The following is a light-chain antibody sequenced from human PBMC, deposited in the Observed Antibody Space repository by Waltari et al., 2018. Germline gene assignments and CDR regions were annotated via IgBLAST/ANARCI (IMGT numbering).Light chain of an antibody. CDR2: DAS. Sequence: DIQMTQPPSSLPASVGDGVTITCQASQHVSKYLNWYQQKPGKAPNLLIYDASNLQRGVPTRFSGSGSGTHFTFTISSLQPEDIATYYCQQYCNVPRTFGQGTRLEIK. CDR3: QQYCNVPRT. CDR1: QHVSKY. J-gene: IGKJ5*01. V-gene: IGKV1-33*01.